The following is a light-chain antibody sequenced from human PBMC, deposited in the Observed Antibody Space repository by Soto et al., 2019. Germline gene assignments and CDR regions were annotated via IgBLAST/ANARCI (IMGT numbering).Light chain of an antibody. V-gene: IGLV2-11*01. J-gene: IGLJ1*01. Sequence: QSALTQPTSVSGSPGQSVTISCTGTSSDVGAYDYVSWYQQHPGKAPKLMIYDVSKRPSGVPDRFSGSKSGNTASLTISGLQAEDEADYYCCSYAGSYASDYVFGAGTKVTVL. CDR3: CSYAGSYASDYV. CDR1: SSDVGAYDY. CDR2: DVS.